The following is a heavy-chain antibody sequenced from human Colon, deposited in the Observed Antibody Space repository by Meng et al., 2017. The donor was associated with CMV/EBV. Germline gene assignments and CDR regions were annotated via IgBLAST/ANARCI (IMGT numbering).Heavy chain of an antibody. CDR1: GFSFSTYG. CDR2: ISGGNTYI. D-gene: IGHD2-21*02. V-gene: IGHV3-21*01. CDR3: ARAAIPVISAAELGS. Sequence: GGSLRLSCVASGFSFSTYGMHWVRQAPGKGLEWVSSISGGNTYIYYADSVKGRFTISRDNAKNSLYLQMTNVSAEDTAVYFCARAAIPVISAAELGSWGQGTLVTVSS. J-gene: IGHJ4*02.